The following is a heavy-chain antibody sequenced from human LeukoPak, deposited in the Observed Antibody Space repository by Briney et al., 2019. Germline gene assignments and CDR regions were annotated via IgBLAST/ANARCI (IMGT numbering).Heavy chain of an antibody. V-gene: IGHV3-23*01. J-gene: IGHJ4*02. CDR1: GFTFSSYE. D-gene: IGHD3-10*01. CDR3: AKDDAWLRFGE. CDR2: ISPSGDIT. Sequence: PGGSLRLSCAASGFTFSSYEMNWVRQAPGKGLEWVSGISPSGDITYYADPVKGRFTISRDNSKNTLYLEVISLTAEDTAVYYCAKDDAWLRFGEWSQGTLVTVSS.